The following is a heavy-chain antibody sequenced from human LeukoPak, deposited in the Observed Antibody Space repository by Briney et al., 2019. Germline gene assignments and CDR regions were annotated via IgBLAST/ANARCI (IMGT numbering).Heavy chain of an antibody. Sequence: ASVKVSCKVSGYTLSELSMHWVRQAPGKGLKWMGGFDPEDGETVYAQKFQGRVTMTEDTSTETAYMELSSLRSEDTAVYYCATATSGMGVAGRSAISYFDYWGQGTLVTVST. V-gene: IGHV1-24*01. CDR3: ATATSGMGVAGRSAISYFDY. CDR2: FDPEDGET. D-gene: IGHD6-19*01. CDR1: GYTLSELS. J-gene: IGHJ4*02.